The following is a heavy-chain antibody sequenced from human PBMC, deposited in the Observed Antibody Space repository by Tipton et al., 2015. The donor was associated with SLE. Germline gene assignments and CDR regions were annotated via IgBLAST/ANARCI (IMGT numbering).Heavy chain of an antibody. J-gene: IGHJ4*02. V-gene: IGHV4-31*03. CDR2: IYYSGST. Sequence: TLSLTCTVSGGSISSRGYYWNWIRQHPGEGLEWIGYIYYSGSTYYTPSLKSRVSISVDTSRNQFSLTLTSVTAADTAIYYCASTGDSSGYYGNWGQGTLVTVSS. D-gene: IGHD3-22*01. CDR3: ASTGDSSGYYGN. CDR1: GGSISSRGYY.